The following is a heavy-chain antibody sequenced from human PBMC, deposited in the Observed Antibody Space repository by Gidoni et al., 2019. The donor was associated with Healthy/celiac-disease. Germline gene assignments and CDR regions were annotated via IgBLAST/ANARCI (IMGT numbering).Heavy chain of an antibody. V-gene: IGHV1-3*01. CDR3: AREFMGLEWLLGYYGMDV. J-gene: IGHJ6*02. CDR2: INAGNGNT. Sequence: QVQLVQSGAEVKKPGASVKVSCKASGYTFTSYAMHWVRQAPGQRLEWMGWINAGNGNTKYSQKFQGRVTITRDTSASTAYMELSSLRSEDTAVYYCAREFMGLEWLLGYYGMDVWGQGTTVTVSS. CDR1: GYTFTSYA. D-gene: IGHD3-3*01.